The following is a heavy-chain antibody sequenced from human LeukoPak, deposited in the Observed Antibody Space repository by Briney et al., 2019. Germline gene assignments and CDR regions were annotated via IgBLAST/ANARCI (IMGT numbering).Heavy chain of an antibody. J-gene: IGHJ6*02. CDR1: GGTFSSYA. V-gene: IGHV1-69*13. CDR3: ARDIVVVVAATYYYYGMDV. Sequence: ASVKVSCKASGGTFSSYAISWVRQAPGQGLEWMEGIIPIFGTANYAQKFQGRVTITADESTSTAYMELSSLRSEDTAVYYCARDIVVVVAATYYYYGMDVWGQGTTVTVSS. D-gene: IGHD2-15*01. CDR2: IIPIFGTA.